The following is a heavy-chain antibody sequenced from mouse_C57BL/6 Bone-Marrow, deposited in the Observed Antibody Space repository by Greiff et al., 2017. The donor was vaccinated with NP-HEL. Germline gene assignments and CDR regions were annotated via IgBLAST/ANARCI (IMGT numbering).Heavy chain of an antibody. V-gene: IGHV1-47*01. Sequence: QVQLQQSGAELVKPGASVKMSCKASGYTFTTYPIEWMKQNHGMSLEWIGNFHPYNDDTKYNEKFKGKATLTVEKSSSTVYLELSRLTSDDSAVYYCARGPIYDYDGGYYAMDYWGQGTSVTVSA. CDR3: ARGPIYDYDGGYYAMDY. D-gene: IGHD2-4*01. J-gene: IGHJ4*01. CDR1: GYTFTTYP. CDR2: FHPYNDDT.